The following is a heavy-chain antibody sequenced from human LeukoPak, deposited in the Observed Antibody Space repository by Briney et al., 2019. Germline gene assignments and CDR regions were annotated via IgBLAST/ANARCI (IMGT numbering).Heavy chain of an antibody. J-gene: IGHJ5*02. D-gene: IGHD3-10*01. CDR1: GYSISNGYY. V-gene: IGHV4-38-2*02. CDR3: ARNKYYYGSGNYGVPNWFDP. Sequence: SETLSLTCTVSGYSISNGYYWGWIRQPPGRGLEWIGTIFHSGSTYCNPSLKSRVTISVDTSKNQFSLKLSSVTATDTAVYYCARNKYYYGSGNYGVPNWFDPWGQGTLVTVSS. CDR2: IFHSGST.